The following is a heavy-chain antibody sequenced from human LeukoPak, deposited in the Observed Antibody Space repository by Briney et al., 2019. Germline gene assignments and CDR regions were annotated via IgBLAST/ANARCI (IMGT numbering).Heavy chain of an antibody. Sequence: GASVRVSSKASGGTFSSHAISCGRQAPGQGLEWRGRMIPMFGTADYAQKFQGRVTISTDESTSTAYMEVSSLRSEDTAVYYCASSMTDHYDSSGISFAYWGQGTLVTVSS. CDR2: MIPMFGTA. J-gene: IGHJ4*02. CDR3: ASSMTDHYDSSGISFAY. D-gene: IGHD3-22*01. V-gene: IGHV1-69*05. CDR1: GGTFSSHA.